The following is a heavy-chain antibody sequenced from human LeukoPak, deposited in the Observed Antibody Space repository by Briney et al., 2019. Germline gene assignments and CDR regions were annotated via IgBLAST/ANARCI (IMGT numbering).Heavy chain of an antibody. D-gene: IGHD3-22*01. CDR3: ARCYYDSSRGAY. CDR2: IKSDGSST. CDR1: GFTFSTYW. J-gene: IGHJ4*02. Sequence: PGGSLRLSCAASGFTFSTYWMHWVRQAPGKGLVWVSRIKSDGSSTSYADSVKGRFTISRDNARNTLFLQMNSLRAEDTAVYYCARCYYDSSRGAYWGQGTLVTVSS. V-gene: IGHV3-74*01.